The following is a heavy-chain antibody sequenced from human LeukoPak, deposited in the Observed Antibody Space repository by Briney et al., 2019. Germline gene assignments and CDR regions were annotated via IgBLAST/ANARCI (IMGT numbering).Heavy chain of an antibody. CDR3: ATIYDFWSGYSPMDV. CDR2: ISSSSSTI. V-gene: IGHV3-48*04. D-gene: IGHD3-3*01. J-gene: IGHJ6*03. Sequence: GGSLRLSCAASGFTFSSYSMNWVRQAPGKGLEWVSYISSSSSTIYYADSVKGRFTISRDNAKNSLYLQMNSLRAEDTAVYYCATIYDFWSGYSPMDVWGKGTTVTVSS. CDR1: GFTFSSYS.